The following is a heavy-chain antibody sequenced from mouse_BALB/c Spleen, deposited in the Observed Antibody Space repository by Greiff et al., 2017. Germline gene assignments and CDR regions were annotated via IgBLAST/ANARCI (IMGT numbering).Heavy chain of an antibody. CDR2: IWAGGST. CDR3: ARDPLLRRWYFDV. CDR1: GFSLTSYG. J-gene: IGHJ1*01. Sequence: VQLVESGPGLVAPSQSLSITCTVSGFSLTSYGVHWVRQPPGKGLEWLGVIWAGGSTNYNSALMSRLSISKDNSKSQVFLKMNSLQTDDTAMYYCARDPLLRRWYFDVWGAGTTVTVSS. V-gene: IGHV2-9*02. D-gene: IGHD1-1*01.